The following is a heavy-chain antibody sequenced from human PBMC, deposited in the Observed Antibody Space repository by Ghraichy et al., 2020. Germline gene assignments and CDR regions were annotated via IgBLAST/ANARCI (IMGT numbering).Heavy chain of an antibody. D-gene: IGHD3-22*01. Sequence: SETLSLPCTVSGGSISSYYWSWIRQPPGKGLEWIGYIYYSGSTNYNPSLKSRVTISVDTSKNQFSLKLSSVTAADTAGYYCARVGGYYDSSGYSGAFDIWGQGTMVTVSS. V-gene: IGHV4-59*01. J-gene: IGHJ3*02. CDR3: ARVGGYYDSSGYSGAFDI. CDR1: GGSISSYY. CDR2: IYYSGST.